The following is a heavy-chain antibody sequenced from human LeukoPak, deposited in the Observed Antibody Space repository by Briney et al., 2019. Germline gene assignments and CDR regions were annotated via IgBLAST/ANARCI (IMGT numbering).Heavy chain of an antibody. J-gene: IGHJ4*02. Sequence: SVKVSCKASGYTFTSYAMNWVRQAPGQGLEWMGGIIPIFGTANYAQKFQGRVTITADESTSTAYKELSSLRSEDTAVYYCARSRIVGATLDYWGQGTLVTVSS. V-gene: IGHV1-69*13. CDR3: ARSRIVGATLDY. D-gene: IGHD1-26*01. CDR2: IIPIFGTA. CDR1: GYTFTSYA.